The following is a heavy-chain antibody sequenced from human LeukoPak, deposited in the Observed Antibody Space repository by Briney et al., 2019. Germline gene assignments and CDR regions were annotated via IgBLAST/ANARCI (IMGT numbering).Heavy chain of an antibody. D-gene: IGHD6-19*01. J-gene: IGHJ3*01. CDR3: ARCKAVAGTINAFDF. CDR1: GYSFTSYW. V-gene: IGHV5-51*01. CDR2: NYPGDSEA. Sequence: GESLKISCKGSGYSFTSYWIGWVRQMPGKDLEWMGINYPGDSEARYSPSFQGQVTISVDKSINTAYLQWSSLKASDTAMYYCARCKAVAGTINAFDFWGQGTMVKVSS.